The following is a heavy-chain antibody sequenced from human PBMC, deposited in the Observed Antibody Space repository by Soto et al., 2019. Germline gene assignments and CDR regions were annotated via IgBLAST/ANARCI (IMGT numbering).Heavy chain of an antibody. CDR2: IIPMFGAE. CDR3: ARGVGGTSGDFARESFYYHHLDV. D-gene: IGHD1-7*01. J-gene: IGHJ6*02. CDR1: GGTFSGYA. Sequence: SVKVSCKASGGTFSGYAINWVRQAPGQGLEWMGGIIPMFGAEKYAQKFQGRVTITAAYMELRSLRSEDTAVYYCARGVGGTSGDFARESFYYHHLDVWGQGTTVTVSS. V-gene: IGHV1-69*13.